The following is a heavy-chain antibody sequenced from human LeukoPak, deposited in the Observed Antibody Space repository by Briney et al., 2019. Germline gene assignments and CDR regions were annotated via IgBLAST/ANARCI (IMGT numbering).Heavy chain of an antibody. CDR3: ARSQGAPERGDY. D-gene: IGHD1-14*01. CDR2: IIPILGIA. Sequence: SVKVSYKASGGTFSSYAISWVRQAPGQGLEWMGRIIPILGIANYAQKFQGRVTITADKSTSTAYMELSSLRSEDTAVYYCARSQGAPERGDYWGQGTLVTVSS. V-gene: IGHV1-69*04. CDR1: GGTFSSYA. J-gene: IGHJ4*02.